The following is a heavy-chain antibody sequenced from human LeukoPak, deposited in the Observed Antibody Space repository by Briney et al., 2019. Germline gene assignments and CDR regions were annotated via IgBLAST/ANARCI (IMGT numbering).Heavy chain of an antibody. J-gene: IGHJ4*02. CDR3: ARMGPYSSGYLWYFDY. V-gene: IGHV4-4*07. Sequence: SETLSLTCTVSGGSISGYSWSWIRQPAGKGLEWIGRFFSSGTTKYNPSFKSRVTMPADKSKNQFSLRLSSVTAADTAVYYCARMGPYSSGYLWYFDYWGQGTLVTVSS. CDR1: GGSISGYS. CDR2: FFSSGTT. D-gene: IGHD3-22*01.